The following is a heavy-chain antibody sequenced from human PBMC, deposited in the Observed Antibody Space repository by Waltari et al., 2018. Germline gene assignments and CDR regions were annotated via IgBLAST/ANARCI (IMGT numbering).Heavy chain of an antibody. Sequence: QLQLQESGPGLVKPSETLSLTCTVSGGSISSSSYYWGWIRQPPGKGLEWIGGICYSGGHSYNPSLKGRVTISVDTSKNQFSLKLSSVTAADTAVYYCARLAARVAFDIWGQGTMVTVSS. CDR1: GGSISSSSYY. D-gene: IGHD6-6*01. J-gene: IGHJ3*02. CDR3: ARLAARVAFDI. CDR2: ICYSGGH. V-gene: IGHV4-39*01.